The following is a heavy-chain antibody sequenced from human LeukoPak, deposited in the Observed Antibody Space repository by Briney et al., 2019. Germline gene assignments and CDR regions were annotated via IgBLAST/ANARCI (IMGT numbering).Heavy chain of an antibody. D-gene: IGHD5-18*01. Sequence: PSETLSLTCTVSGGSISSYYWTWIRQPPGKGLEWIGYIYYSGSTNYNPSLKSRVTISVDTSKNQFSLRLSSVTAADTAVYYCARGQYTYGGAYFDCWGQGTLVTVSS. CDR1: GGSISSYY. CDR3: ARGQYTYGGAYFDC. J-gene: IGHJ4*02. V-gene: IGHV4-59*01. CDR2: IYYSGST.